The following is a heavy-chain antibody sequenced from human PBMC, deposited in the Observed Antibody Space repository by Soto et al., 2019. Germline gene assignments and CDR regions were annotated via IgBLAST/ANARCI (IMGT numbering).Heavy chain of an antibody. Sequence: SVKVSSKASGGTFSSYAISWVRQAPGQGLEWMGGIIPIFGTANYAQKFQGRVTITADESTSTAYMELSSLRSEDTAVYSGARVSDFLSGFDYWGQGTLVTVSS. J-gene: IGHJ4*03. CDR1: GGTFSSYA. D-gene: IGHD3-9*01. CDR2: IIPIFGTA. V-gene: IGHV1-69*13. CDR3: ARVSDFLSGFDY.